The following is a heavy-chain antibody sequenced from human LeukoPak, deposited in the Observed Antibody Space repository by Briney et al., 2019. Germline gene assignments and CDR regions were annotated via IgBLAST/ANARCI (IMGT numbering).Heavy chain of an antibody. CDR2: IVGSGGGI. J-gene: IGHJ4*02. D-gene: IGHD5-24*01. CDR1: GFSFSTYA. CDR3: VKDRKPDGLYNSDY. V-gene: IGHV3-23*01. Sequence: GGSLRLSCVASGFSFSTYAMNWVRQAPGQGLEWVSVIVGSGGGINYAGSVMGRFTISRDNSKNTVYLQMNSLRAEDTAVYYCVKDRKPDGLYNSDYWGQGTLVTVSS.